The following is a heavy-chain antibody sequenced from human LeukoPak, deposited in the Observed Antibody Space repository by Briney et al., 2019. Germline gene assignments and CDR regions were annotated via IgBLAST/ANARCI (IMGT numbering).Heavy chain of an antibody. CDR3: AKYGGYDGYFDY. V-gene: IGHV3-23*01. D-gene: IGHD5-12*01. J-gene: IGHJ4*02. Sequence: GGFLRLSCAASGFTFSSYAMSWVRQAPGKGLEWVSAISGSGGSTYYADSVKGRFTISRDNSKNTLYLQMNSLRAEDTAVYYCAKYGGYDGYFDYWGQGTLVTVSS. CDR1: GFTFSSYA. CDR2: ISGSGGST.